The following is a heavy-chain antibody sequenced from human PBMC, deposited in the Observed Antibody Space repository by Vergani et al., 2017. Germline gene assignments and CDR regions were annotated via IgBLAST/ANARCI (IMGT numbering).Heavy chain of an antibody. Sequence: QVQLVQSGAEVKKPGASVKVSCKASGYTFTDYFMHWVRQAPGQGLEWMGWINPNSGGTMYAQKFQGRVTMTRDTSLSTAYMELSNLRSDDTAVYYCARVGTSSNRDYFDYWGQGTLVTVSS. D-gene: IGHD2-2*01. CDR3: ARVGTSSNRDYFDY. CDR2: INPNSGGT. CDR1: GYTFTDYF. V-gene: IGHV1-2*02. J-gene: IGHJ4*02.